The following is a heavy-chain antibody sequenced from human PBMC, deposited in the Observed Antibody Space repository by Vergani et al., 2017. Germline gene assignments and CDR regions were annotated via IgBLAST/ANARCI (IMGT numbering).Heavy chain of an antibody. D-gene: IGHD3-22*01. Sequence: EVQLVESGGGLVQPGGSLRLSCAASGFTFSSYEMNWVRQAPGKGLEWVSYISSSGSTIYYADSVKGRFTISRDNAKNSLYLQMNSLRAEDTAVYYCARDYYDSSGYYTTDYWGQGTLVTSPQ. CDR2: ISSSGSTI. J-gene: IGHJ4*02. CDR3: ARDYYDSSGYYTTDY. CDR1: GFTFSSYE. V-gene: IGHV3-48*03.